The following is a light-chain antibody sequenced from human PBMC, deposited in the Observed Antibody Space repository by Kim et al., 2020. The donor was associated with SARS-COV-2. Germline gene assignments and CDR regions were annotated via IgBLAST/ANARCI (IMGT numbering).Light chain of an antibody. CDR2: EVS. Sequence: PGPSSTISCTGTSSDVGGYNYVSWYQQHPGKAPKLMIYEVSKRPSGVPDRFSGSKSGNTASLTVSGLQAEDEADYYCSSYAGSNRVFGTGTKVTVL. J-gene: IGLJ1*01. CDR3: SSYAGSNRV. CDR1: SSDVGGYNY. V-gene: IGLV2-8*01.